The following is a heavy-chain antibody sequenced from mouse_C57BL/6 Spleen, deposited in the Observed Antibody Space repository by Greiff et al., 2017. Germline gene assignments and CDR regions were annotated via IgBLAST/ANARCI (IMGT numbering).Heavy chain of an antibody. Sequence: QVQLQQPGAELVRPGSSVKLSCKASGYTFTSYWMHWVKQRPIQGLEWIGNIDPSDSETHYNQKFKDKATLTVDKTSSNAYMQLSRLTSEDSAVSYGAREGWVYYGSSYGARDYWGQGTSVTVSS. V-gene: IGHV1-52*01. CDR3: AREGWVYYGSSYGARDY. D-gene: IGHD1-1*01. J-gene: IGHJ4*01. CDR2: IDPSDSET. CDR1: GYTFTSYW.